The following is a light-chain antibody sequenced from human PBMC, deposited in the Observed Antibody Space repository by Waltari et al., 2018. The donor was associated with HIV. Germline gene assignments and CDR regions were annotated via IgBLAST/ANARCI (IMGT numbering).Light chain of an antibody. CDR2: DVT. CDR3: SSYTSSSTWV. CDR1: SSDLGGYHY. Sequence: QSALTQPASVSGSPGQSITISCTGTSSDLGGYHYVSWYQQHPGKAPKLMIYDVTNRPSGVSNRFSGSKSGNTASLTISGLQVEDEADYYCSSYTSSSTWVFGGGTKLTVL. J-gene: IGLJ3*02. V-gene: IGLV2-14*03.